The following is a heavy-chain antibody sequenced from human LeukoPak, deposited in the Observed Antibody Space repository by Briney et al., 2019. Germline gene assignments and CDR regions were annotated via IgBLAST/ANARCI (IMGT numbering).Heavy chain of an antibody. J-gene: IGHJ4*02. D-gene: IGHD1-26*01. Sequence: SETLSLTCAVYGGSFSGYYWSWIRQPPGKGLEWIGEINHSGSTNYNPSLKSRVTISVDTSKNQFSLKLSSVTAADTAVYYCARERVIARVGATKDYWGQGTLVTVFS. CDR2: INHSGST. CDR1: GGSFSGYY. V-gene: IGHV4-34*01. CDR3: ARERVIARVGATKDY.